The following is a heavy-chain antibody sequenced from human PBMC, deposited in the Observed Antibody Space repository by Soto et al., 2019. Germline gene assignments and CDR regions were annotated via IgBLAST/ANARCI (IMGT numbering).Heavy chain of an antibody. D-gene: IGHD6-19*01. V-gene: IGHV3-30-3*01. J-gene: IGHJ6*02. CDR2: ISYDGSNK. CDR1: GFTFSSYA. Sequence: QVQLVESGGGVVQPGRSLRLSCAASGFTFSSYAMHWVRQAPGKGLGWVAVISYDGSNKYYADSVKVRFTISSDNSKNTLYLQMNSLRAEDTAVYYCARGAPEWLVRMLYYYYYGMDVWGQGTTVTVSS. CDR3: ARGAPEWLVRMLYYYYYGMDV.